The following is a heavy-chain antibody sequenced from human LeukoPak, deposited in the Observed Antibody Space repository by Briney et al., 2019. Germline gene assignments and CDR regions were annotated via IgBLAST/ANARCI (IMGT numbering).Heavy chain of an antibody. CDR3: ARDWDSRNDYFDP. D-gene: IGHD1-1*01. Sequence: ASVKVSCKASGYTFTSYGISWVRQAPGQGLEWMGWTSAHNDDTNYAETLQGRLTMTTDISTSTAYMKLTSLRSDDTAVYYCARDWDSRNDYFDPWGQGTLVSVSS. J-gene: IGHJ4*02. CDR2: TSAHNDDT. CDR1: GYTFTSYG. V-gene: IGHV1-18*01.